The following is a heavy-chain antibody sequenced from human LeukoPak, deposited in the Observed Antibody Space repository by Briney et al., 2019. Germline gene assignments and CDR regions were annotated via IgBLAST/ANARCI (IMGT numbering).Heavy chain of an antibody. CDR3: ARGPHERSGYPDD. D-gene: IGHD3-22*01. J-gene: IGHJ4*02. CDR2: ISPYNGNS. Sequence: ASVKVSCKPSGYTFNTYGITWVRQAPGQGLEWMGWISPYNGNSNYAQKFQGRVTLTTDTSTGTAYMELRSLRSDDTAVYYCARGPHERSGYPDDWCQGTLVTVSS. CDR1: GYTFNTYG. V-gene: IGHV1-18*01.